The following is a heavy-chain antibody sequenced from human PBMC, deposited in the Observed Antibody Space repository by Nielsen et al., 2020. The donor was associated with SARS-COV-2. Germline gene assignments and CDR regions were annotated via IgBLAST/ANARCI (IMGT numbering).Heavy chain of an antibody. Sequence: GSLRLSCTVSDGSISSYYWSWIRQPPGKRLEWIGYIYYSGSTNYNPSLKSRVTISVDTSKNQFSLKLSSVTAADTAVYYCARALVDTAMAGDYWGQGTLVTVSS. D-gene: IGHD5-18*01. J-gene: IGHJ4*02. CDR3: ARALVDTAMAGDY. CDR2: IYYSGST. V-gene: IGHV4-59*13. CDR1: DGSISSYY.